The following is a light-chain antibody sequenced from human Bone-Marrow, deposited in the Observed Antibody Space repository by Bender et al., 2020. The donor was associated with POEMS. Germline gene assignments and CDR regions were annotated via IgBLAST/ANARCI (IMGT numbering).Light chain of an antibody. CDR3: TSYTSRSHWL. J-gene: IGLJ3*02. CDR1: SSDVGGYNY. V-gene: IGLV2-14*01. Sequence: QSALTQPASVSGSPGQSITISCTGTSSDVGGYNYVSWYQQHPGKAPKLMIYDVSNRPSGVSNRFSGSKSGNTASLTISGLQAEDEADYYCTSYTSRSHWLFGGGTKLTVL. CDR2: DVS.